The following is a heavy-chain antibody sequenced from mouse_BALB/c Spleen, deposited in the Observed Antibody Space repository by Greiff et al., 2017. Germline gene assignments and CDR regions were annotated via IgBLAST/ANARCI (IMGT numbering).Heavy chain of an antibody. V-gene: IGHV1S56*01. CDR3: ARDYRYDGYYAMDY. D-gene: IGHD2-14*01. CDR2: IYPGNVNT. J-gene: IGHJ4*01. Sequence: VKLQQSGPELVKPGASVRISCKASGYTFTSYYIHWVKQRPGQGLEWIGWIYPGNVNTKYNEKFKGKATLTADKSSSTAYMQLSSLTSEDSAVYFCARDYRYDGYYAMDYWGQGTSVTVSS. CDR1: GYTFTSYY.